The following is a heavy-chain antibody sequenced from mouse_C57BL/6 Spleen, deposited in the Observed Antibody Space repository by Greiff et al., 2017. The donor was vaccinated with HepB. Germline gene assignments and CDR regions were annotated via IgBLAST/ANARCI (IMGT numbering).Heavy chain of an antibody. CDR1: GFSLTSYA. CDR3: ARNEDYYGSSNYWYFDV. V-gene: IGHV2-9-1*01. D-gene: IGHD1-1*01. CDR2: IWTGGGT. Sequence: QVQLKESGPGLVAPSQSLSITCTVSGFSLTSYAISWVRQPPGKGLEWLGVIWTGGGTNYNSALKSRLSISKDNSKSQVFLKMNSLQTDDTARYYCARNEDYYGSSNYWYFDVWGTGTTVTVSS. J-gene: IGHJ1*03.